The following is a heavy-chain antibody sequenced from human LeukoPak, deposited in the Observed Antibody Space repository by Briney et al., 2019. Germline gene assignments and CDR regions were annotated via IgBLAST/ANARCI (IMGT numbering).Heavy chain of an antibody. CDR2: ISAYNGNT. V-gene: IGHV1-18*01. CDR3: ARDAVAAAGGYYYYMDV. CDR1: GYTFTSYG. J-gene: IGHJ6*03. D-gene: IGHD6-13*01. Sequence: GASVKVSCKASGYTFTSYGISWVRQAPGQGLEWMGWISAYNGNTNYAQKLQGRVTMTTDTSTSTAYMELRSLRSDDTAVYYCARDAVAAAGGYYYYMDVWGKGTTVTVSS.